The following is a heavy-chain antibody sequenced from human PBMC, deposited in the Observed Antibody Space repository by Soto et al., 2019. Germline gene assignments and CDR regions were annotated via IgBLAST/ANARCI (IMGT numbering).Heavy chain of an antibody. J-gene: IGHJ5*02. CDR2: IYYSGST. Sequence: SETLSLTCTVSGGSISSGDYYWSWIRQAPGKGLEWIGYIYYSGSTYYNPSLKSRVTISVDTSKNQFSLKLSSVTAADTAVYYCARGEGDSEYNWFDPWGQGTLVTVSS. CDR1: GGSISSGDYY. CDR3: ARGEGDSEYNWFDP. D-gene: IGHD1-26*01. V-gene: IGHV4-30-4*01.